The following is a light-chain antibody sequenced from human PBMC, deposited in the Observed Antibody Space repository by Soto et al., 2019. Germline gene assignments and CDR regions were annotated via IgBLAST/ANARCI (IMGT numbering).Light chain of an antibody. V-gene: IGKV3-15*01. CDR2: GAS. J-gene: IGKJ3*01. Sequence: EIVMTQSPATLSVSPGERATLSCRASQSVSSNLAWYQQKPGQAPRLLIYGASTRATGIPARFSGSGSGTEFTLTISSLQSEDFAVYYCQQYNNCPPCFRPGTKVDIK. CDR3: QQYNNCPPC. CDR1: QSVSSN.